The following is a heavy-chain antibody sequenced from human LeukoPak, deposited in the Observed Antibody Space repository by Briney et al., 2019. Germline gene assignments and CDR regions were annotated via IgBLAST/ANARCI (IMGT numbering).Heavy chain of an antibody. CDR3: AREMDGPYGSGSPLDY. CDR2: ISSSGSTT. Sequence: GGSLRLSCAASGFSFSEYYMSWIRQAPGKGLEWVSYISSSGSTTYYADSVKGRFTISRDNAKNSLYLQMNSLRAEDTAVYYCAREMDGPYGSGSPLDYWGQGTLVTVSS. D-gene: IGHD3-10*01. V-gene: IGHV3-11*01. J-gene: IGHJ4*02. CDR1: GFSFSEYY.